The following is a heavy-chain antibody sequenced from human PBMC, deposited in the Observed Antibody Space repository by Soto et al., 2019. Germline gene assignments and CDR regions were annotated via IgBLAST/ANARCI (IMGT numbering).Heavy chain of an antibody. CDR2: IYYSGST. V-gene: IGHV4-59*01. J-gene: IGHJ5*02. Sequence: LTCTVSDXSLSRYYWSWIRQPPGKGLELIGYIYYSGSTNYNPSLKSRFTISVDASKTQFSLKLSSFTSSDTAGYYSARGSQGHSSRWYLEWWFGPWGQGTLAAASS. CDR1: DXSLSRYY. D-gene: IGHD6-13*01. CDR3: ARGSQGHSSRWYLEWWFGP.